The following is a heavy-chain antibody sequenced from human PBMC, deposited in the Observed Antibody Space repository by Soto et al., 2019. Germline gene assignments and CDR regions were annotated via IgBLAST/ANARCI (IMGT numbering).Heavy chain of an antibody. D-gene: IGHD3-16*01. CDR1: GFSLSTSGVG. Sequence: GSGPTLVNPTQTLTLTCTFSGFSLSTSGVGVGWIRQPPGKALEWLALIYWDDDKRYSPSLKSRLTITKDTSKNQVVLTMTNMDPVDTATYYCAHRPLSPLYDYTLPPGFYYFDYWGQGTLVTVSS. J-gene: IGHJ4*02. CDR2: IYWDDDK. V-gene: IGHV2-5*02. CDR3: AHRPLSPLYDYTLPPGFYYFDY.